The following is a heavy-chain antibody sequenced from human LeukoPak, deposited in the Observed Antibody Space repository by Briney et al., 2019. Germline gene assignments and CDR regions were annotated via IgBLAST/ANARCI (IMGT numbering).Heavy chain of an antibody. Sequence: PSETLSLTCTVSGGSISSSSYYWGWIRQPPGKGLEWIGSIYYSGSTYYNPSLKSRVTISVDTSKNQFSLKLSSVTAADTAVYYCARDGGYSSGWSGLGYFQHWGQGTLVTVSS. J-gene: IGHJ1*01. CDR2: IYYSGST. V-gene: IGHV4-39*07. CDR3: ARDGGYSSGWSGLGYFQH. D-gene: IGHD6-19*01. CDR1: GGSISSSSYY.